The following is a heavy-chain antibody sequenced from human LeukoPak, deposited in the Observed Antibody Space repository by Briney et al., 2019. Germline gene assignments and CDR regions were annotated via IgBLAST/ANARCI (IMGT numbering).Heavy chain of an antibody. V-gene: IGHV3-30*18. D-gene: IGHD3-10*01. Sequence: GGSLRLSCAASGFTFSSYGMHWVRQAPGKGLEWVAVISYDGSNKYYADSVKGRFTISRDNSKNTLYLQMNSLRAEDTAVYYCAKDLKRITMVRGVIPNAFDIWGQGTMVTVSS. J-gene: IGHJ3*02. CDR2: ISYDGSNK. CDR1: GFTFSSYG. CDR3: AKDLKRITMVRGVIPNAFDI.